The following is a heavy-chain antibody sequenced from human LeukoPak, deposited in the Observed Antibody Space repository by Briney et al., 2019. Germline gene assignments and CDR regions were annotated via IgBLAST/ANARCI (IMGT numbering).Heavy chain of an antibody. CDR2: LYSGGST. J-gene: IGHJ4*02. D-gene: IGHD3-10*01. CDR3: ARGFKETYYYGSGSYSLDY. V-gene: IGHV3-53*01. CDR1: GFTVSSNY. Sequence: GGSLRLSCAASGFTVSSNYMSWVRQAPGKGLEWVSVLYSGGSTYYADSVKGRFTISRDNSKNTLYLQMNSLRAEDTAVYYCARGFKETYYYGSGSYSLDYWGQGTLVTVSS.